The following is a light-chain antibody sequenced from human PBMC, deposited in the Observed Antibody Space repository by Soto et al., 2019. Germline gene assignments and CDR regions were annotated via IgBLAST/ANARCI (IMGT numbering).Light chain of an antibody. V-gene: IGKV3-11*01. CDR1: QSVSSY. CDR3: QQRSNWPGT. Sequence: EIVLTQSPATLSLSPGEKATISCRDSQSVSSYLAWYQQKPGQAPRLLIYDASNRATGIPARFSGSGSGTDFTLTISSLEPEDFAVYYCQQRSNWPGTFGQGTKV. CDR2: DAS. J-gene: IGKJ1*01.